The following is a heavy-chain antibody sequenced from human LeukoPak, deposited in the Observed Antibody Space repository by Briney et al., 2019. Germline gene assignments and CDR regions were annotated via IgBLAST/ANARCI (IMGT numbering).Heavy chain of an antibody. CDR3: ARGPYSNCLYLNFDY. J-gene: IGHJ4*02. V-gene: IGHV1-69*05. CDR1: GGTFGSYA. D-gene: IGHD4-11*01. Sequence: ASVKVSCKASGGTFGSYAISWVRQAPGQGLGWMGRIIPIFGTANYAQKFQGRVTITTDESTSTAYMELSSLRSEDTAVYYCARGPYSNCLYLNFDYGGQGTLVTVSS. CDR2: IIPIFGTA.